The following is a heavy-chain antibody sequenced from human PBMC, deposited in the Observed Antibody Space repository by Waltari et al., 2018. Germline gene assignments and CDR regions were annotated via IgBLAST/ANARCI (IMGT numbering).Heavy chain of an antibody. CDR3: VRDDPGLGLDV. CDR1: GFTFSNYW. J-gene: IGHJ6*02. V-gene: IGHV3-74*01. CDR2: IETDENRT. D-gene: IGHD7-27*01. Sequence: EVQLVESGGGLVQPGGSLRLSCRASGFTFSNYWMHWVRQVPGKGLVWVAHIETDENRTTYGDSVKGRFTISRDNAKNTVYLQMTSLRAEDTGLYFCVRDDPGLGLDVWGQGTTVTVSS.